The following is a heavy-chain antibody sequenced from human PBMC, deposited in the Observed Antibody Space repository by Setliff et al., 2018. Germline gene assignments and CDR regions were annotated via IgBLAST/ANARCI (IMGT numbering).Heavy chain of an antibody. J-gene: IGHJ5*02. Sequence: SETLSLTCGASGGTFSDYFWTWIRQSPGKGLEWIGEINHSGSSNYNPSLKSRVTISIDTSNNQFSLKVTSVTAADTAVYYCATDGPVLNGDYISWGQGTLVTVSS. CDR2: INHSGSS. CDR1: GGTFSDYF. D-gene: IGHD3-10*01. V-gene: IGHV4-34*01. CDR3: ATDGPVLNGDYIS.